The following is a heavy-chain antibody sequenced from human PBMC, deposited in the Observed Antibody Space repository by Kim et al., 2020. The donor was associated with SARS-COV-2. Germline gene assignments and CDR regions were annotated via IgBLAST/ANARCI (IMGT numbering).Heavy chain of an antibody. Sequence: SSPPSLKDRVPMSVDPSKNQFSLKLSSVTAADTAVYYCARVVVSTPDFDYWGQGTLVTVSS. CDR3: ARVVVSTPDFDY. V-gene: IGHV4-39*01. D-gene: IGHD3-22*01. J-gene: IGHJ4*02.